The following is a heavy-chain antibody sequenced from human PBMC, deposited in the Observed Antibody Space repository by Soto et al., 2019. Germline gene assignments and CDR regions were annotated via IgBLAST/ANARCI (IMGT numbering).Heavy chain of an antibody. D-gene: IGHD1-7*01. CDR3: VRENWYYDY. CDR1: GYRFTDYY. J-gene: IGHJ4*02. CDR2: VFPKTGVT. Sequence: QVQLVQSGAEVKKPGASVKVSCRTSGYRFTDYYMHWVRQAPGQGLEWMGFVFPKTGVTNYEQNFQGRVTMTRDTSITTVYMELNSLTSDDTAVYYCVRENWYYDYWGQGSLVTVSS. V-gene: IGHV1-2*02.